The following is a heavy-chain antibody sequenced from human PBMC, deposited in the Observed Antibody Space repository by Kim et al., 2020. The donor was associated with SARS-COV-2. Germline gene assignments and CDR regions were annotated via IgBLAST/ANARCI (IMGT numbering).Heavy chain of an antibody. D-gene: IGHD3-10*01. Sequence: ASVKVSCKASGYTFTSYAMHWVRQAPGQRLEWMGWINAGNGNTKYSQKFQGRVTITRDTSASTAYMELSSLRSEDTAVYYCASGGPLLWFGELLTAEYFQHWGQGTLVTVSS. CDR2: INAGNGNT. J-gene: IGHJ1*01. CDR3: ASGGPLLWFGELLTAEYFQH. CDR1: GYTFTSYA. V-gene: IGHV1-3*01.